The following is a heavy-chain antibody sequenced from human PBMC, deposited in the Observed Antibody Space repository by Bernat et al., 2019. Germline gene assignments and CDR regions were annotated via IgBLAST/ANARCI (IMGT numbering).Heavy chain of an antibody. CDR2: ISNDGSKK. CDR1: GFTFNSYG. D-gene: IGHD5-18*01. CDR3: AKEGILIGRHLWPDFDC. J-gene: IGHJ4*02. V-gene: IGHV3-30*18. Sequence: QVQLVESGGGVVQPGRSLRLSCAVSGFTFNSYGMHWVRQAPGKGLEWVAVISNDGSKKYHAEYVEGRFTISRDNSKNTLYLGMSSLRAEDTAVYYCAKEGILIGRHLWPDFDCWGQGSLVTVCS.